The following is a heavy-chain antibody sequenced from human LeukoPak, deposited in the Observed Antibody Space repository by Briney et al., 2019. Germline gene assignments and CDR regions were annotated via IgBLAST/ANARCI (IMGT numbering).Heavy chain of an antibody. Sequence: PGGSLRLSCAASGFTFDDYAMHWVRQAPGKGLEWVSGISWNSGSIGYADSVKGRLTISRDNAKNSLYLQMNSLRAEDTALYYCAKGANVAVAGTYWFDPWGQGTLVTVSS. CDR3: AKGANVAVAGTYWFDP. J-gene: IGHJ5*02. D-gene: IGHD6-19*01. V-gene: IGHV3-9*01. CDR1: GFTFDDYA. CDR2: ISWNSGSI.